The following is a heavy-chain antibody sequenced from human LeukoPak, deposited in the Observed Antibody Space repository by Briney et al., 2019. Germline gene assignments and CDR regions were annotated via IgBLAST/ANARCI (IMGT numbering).Heavy chain of an antibody. CDR3: TIIPLAATLDWSDP. D-gene: IGHD6-19*01. Sequence: ASVKVSCKASGYTFTGYYIHWVRQAPGQGLEWMGWINPSSGGTNFAQKFQSRVTMTRDTSIPTAYMELSRLTSDDTAVYYCTIIPLAATLDWSDPWGQGTLVTVSS. CDR2: INPSSGGT. V-gene: IGHV1-2*02. CDR1: GYTFTGYY. J-gene: IGHJ5*02.